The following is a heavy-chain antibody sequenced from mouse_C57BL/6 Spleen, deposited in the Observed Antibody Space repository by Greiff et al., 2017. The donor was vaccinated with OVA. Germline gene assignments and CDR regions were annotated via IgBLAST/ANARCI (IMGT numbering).Heavy chain of an antibody. CDR1: GYTFTSYN. CDR2: IYPGNGDT. D-gene: IGHD2-3*01. CDR3: ERIYDGYYFYAMDY. V-gene: IGHV1-12*01. Sequence: QVQLQQSGAELVRPGASVKMSCKASGYTFTSYNMHWVKQTPRQGLEWIGAIYPGNGDTSYNQKFKGKATLTVDKSSSTAYMQLSSLTSEDSAVYFWERIYDGYYFYAMDYWGQGTSVTVSS. J-gene: IGHJ4*01.